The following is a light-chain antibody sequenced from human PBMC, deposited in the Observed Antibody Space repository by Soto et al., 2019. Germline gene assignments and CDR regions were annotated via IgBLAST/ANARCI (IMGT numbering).Light chain of an antibody. CDR3: CSYAGSYTLWV. CDR1: RSDVGGYNF. V-gene: IGLV2-11*01. J-gene: IGLJ3*02. CDR2: DVS. Sequence: QSALTQPRSVSGSPGQSVTISCTGTRSDVGGYNFVSWYQQYPGKAPKLIIYDVSKRPSGVPDRFSGSKSGNTASLTISGLRAEDEADYYCCSYAGSYTLWVFGGGTKLTVL.